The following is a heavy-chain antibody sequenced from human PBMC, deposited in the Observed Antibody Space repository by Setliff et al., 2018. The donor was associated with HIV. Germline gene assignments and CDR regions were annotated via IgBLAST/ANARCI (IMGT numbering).Heavy chain of an antibody. CDR2: YYTSGIT. CDR1: GGSISSDNYY. J-gene: IGHJ4*02. D-gene: IGHD6-6*01. Sequence: SETLSLTCTVSGGSISSDNYYWSWIRQPAGKGLEGIGRYYTSGITNYNPSLKSRVTISADTSRTQFSLNLISVTAADTAVYYCARATYGSRAGTGLYFDSWGQGALVTVSS. CDR3: ARATYGSRAGTGLYFDS. V-gene: IGHV4-61*02.